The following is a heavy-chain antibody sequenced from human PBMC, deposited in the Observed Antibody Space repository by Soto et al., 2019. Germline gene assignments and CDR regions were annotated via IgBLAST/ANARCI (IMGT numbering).Heavy chain of an antibody. CDR3: ARDGGGDDYPNWFDP. CDR2: ISSSSSYT. J-gene: IGHJ5*02. V-gene: IGHV3-11*06. CDR1: GFTFSDYY. Sequence: GGSLRLSCAASGFTFSDYYMSWIRQAPGKGLEWVSYISSSSSYTNYADSVKGRFTISRDNAKNSLYLQMNSLRAEDTAVYYCARDGGGDDYPNWFDPWGQGTLVTVSS. D-gene: IGHD4-17*01.